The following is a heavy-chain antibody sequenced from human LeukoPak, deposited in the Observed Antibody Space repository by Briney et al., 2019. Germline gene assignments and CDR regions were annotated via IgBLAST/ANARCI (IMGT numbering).Heavy chain of an antibody. CDR3: ARGETRDYYDTSGHAVFDY. D-gene: IGHD3-22*01. CDR2: TWYDGDNK. CDR1: GFTLGRFG. Sequence: GGSLRLSCAASGFTLGRFGMHWVRQAPGKGLEWVAVTWYDGDNKYYVDSVKGRFTISRDNSKNTLYLQMNSLRAEDTAVYYCARGETRDYYDTSGHAVFDYWGQGTRVTVSS. J-gene: IGHJ4*02. V-gene: IGHV3-33*01.